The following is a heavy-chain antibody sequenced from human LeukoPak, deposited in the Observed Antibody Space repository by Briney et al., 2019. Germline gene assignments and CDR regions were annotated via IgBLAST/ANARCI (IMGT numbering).Heavy chain of an antibody. D-gene: IGHD5-18*01. CDR2: INPNSGGT. CDR1: GYTFTGYY. J-gene: IGHJ3*02. CDR3: ARDRIFELWLQDPFIAFDI. Sequence: GASVKVSCKASGYTFTGYYMHWVRQAPGQGLEWMGWINPNSGGTNYAQKFQGRVTMTRDTSISTAYMELSRLRSDDTAVYYCARDRIFELWLQDPFIAFDIWGQGTMVTVSS. V-gene: IGHV1-2*02.